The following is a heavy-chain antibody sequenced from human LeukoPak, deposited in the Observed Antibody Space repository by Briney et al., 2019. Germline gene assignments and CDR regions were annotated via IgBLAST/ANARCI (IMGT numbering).Heavy chain of an antibody. CDR3: ARDLTRDEYYYYGMDV. J-gene: IGHJ6*02. CDR1: GGTFSSYA. CDR2: IIPILGIA. V-gene: IGHV1-69*04. Sequence: SVKVSCKASGGTFSSYAISWVRQAPGQGLEWMGRIIPILGIANYAQKFQGRVTITADKSTSTAYMELSSLRSEDTAVCYCARDLTRDEYYYYGMDVWGQGTTVTVSS.